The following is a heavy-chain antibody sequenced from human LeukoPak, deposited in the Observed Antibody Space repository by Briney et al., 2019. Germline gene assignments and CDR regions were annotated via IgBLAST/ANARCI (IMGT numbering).Heavy chain of an antibody. J-gene: IGHJ4*02. Sequence: SESLSLTCTVSGGSISSYYWSWIRQPPGKGLEWIGYIYYSGSTNYNPSLKSRVTISVDTSKNQFSLKLSSVTAADTAVYYCATSSAAGTYYFDYWGQGTLVAVST. V-gene: IGHV4-59*01. CDR2: IYYSGST. CDR1: GGSISSYY. CDR3: ATSSAAGTYYFDY. D-gene: IGHD6-13*01.